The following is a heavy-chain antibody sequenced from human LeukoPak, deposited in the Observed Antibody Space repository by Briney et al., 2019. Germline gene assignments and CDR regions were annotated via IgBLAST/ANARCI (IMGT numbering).Heavy chain of an antibody. V-gene: IGHV4-34*01. J-gene: IGHJ4*02. CDR2: INHSGST. CDR1: GGSFSGYY. D-gene: IGHD5-24*01. CDR3: ARSRWLQFGHFDY. Sequence: SDTLSLTCAVYGGSFSGYYWSWIRQPPGKGLEWIGEINHSGSTNYNPSLKSRVTISVDTSKNQFSLKLSSVTAADTAVYYCARSRWLQFGHFDYWGQGTLVTVSS.